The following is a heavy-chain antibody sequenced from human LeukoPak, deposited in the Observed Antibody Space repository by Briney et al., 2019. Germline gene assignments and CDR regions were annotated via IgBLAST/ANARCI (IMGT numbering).Heavy chain of an antibody. J-gene: IGHJ4*02. Sequence: PGRSLRLSCAASGFTFSSYAMHWVRQAPGKGLEWVAVISYDGSNKYYADSVKGRFTISRDNSKNTLYLQMNSLRAEDTAVYYCASRDGYDYWGQGTLVTVSS. D-gene: IGHD5-24*01. CDR1: GFTFSSYA. CDR2: ISYDGSNK. CDR3: ASRDGYDY. V-gene: IGHV3-30*04.